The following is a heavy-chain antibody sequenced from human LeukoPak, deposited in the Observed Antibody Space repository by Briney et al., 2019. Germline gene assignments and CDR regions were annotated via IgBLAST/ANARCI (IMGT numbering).Heavy chain of an antibody. CDR3: AKDPTLVGATTQGAY. CDR1: GFTFSSYA. J-gene: IGHJ4*02. D-gene: IGHD1-26*01. Sequence: PGGSLRLSCAASGFTFSSYAMSWVRQAPGKGLEWVSAISGSGGSTYYADSVKGRFTTSRDNSKNTLYLQMNSLRAEDTAVYYCAKDPTLVGATTQGAYWGQGTLVTVSS. V-gene: IGHV3-23*01. CDR2: ISGSGGST.